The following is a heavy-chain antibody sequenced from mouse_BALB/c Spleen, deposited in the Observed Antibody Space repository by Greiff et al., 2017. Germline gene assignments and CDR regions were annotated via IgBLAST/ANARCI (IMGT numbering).Heavy chain of an antibody. J-gene: IGHJ3*01. D-gene: IGHD1-1*01. Sequence: VQLQQPGAELVKPGASVKLSCKASGYTFTSYWMHWVKQRPGQGLEWIGEINPSNGRTNYNEKFKSKATLTVDKSSSTAYMQLSSLTSEDSAVYYCARYYYGSSSFAYWGQGTLVTVSA. CDR2: INPSNGRT. CDR3: ARYYYGSSSFAY. CDR1: GYTFTSYW. V-gene: IGHV1S81*02.